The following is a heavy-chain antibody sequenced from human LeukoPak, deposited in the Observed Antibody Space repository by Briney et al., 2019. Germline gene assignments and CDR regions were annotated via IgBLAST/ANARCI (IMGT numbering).Heavy chain of an antibody. CDR2: FSRA. J-gene: IGHJ3*02. D-gene: IGHD3-3*01. CDR3: ARELITIFGVVIILDAFDI. V-gene: IGHV1-69*01. Sequence: FSRANYAQKFQGRVTIIADDSTSTAYMELSSLRSEDTAVYYCARELITIFGVVIILDAFDIWGQGTMVTVSS.